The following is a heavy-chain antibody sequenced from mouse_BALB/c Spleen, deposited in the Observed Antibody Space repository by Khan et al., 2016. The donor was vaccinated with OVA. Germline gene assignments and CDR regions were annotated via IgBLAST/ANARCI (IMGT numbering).Heavy chain of an antibody. CDR3: ARQGGIYDGPFDY. D-gene: IGHD2-3*01. V-gene: IGHV5-9-3*01. CDR2: VSSGGSYT. CDR1: GFTFNNYA. Sequence: EVELVESGGGLVRPGGSLKLSCAASGFTFNNYAMSWVRQTPEKRLEWVATVSSGGSYTYYPDSVTGRFTISRDNADNTLCLQMSSLRSEDTAMYYCARQGGIYDGPFDYWGQGTTLTVSS. J-gene: IGHJ2*01.